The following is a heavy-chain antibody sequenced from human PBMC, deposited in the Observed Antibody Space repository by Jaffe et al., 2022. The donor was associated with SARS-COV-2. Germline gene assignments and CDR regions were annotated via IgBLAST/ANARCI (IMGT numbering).Heavy chain of an antibody. CDR2: ISGDGGST. CDR3: AKDIGLGVAVDAFDI. CDR1: GFTFDDYA. Sequence: EVQLVESGGGVVQPGGSLRLSCAASGFTFDDYAMHWVRQAPGKGLEWVSLISGDGGSTYYADSVKGRFTISRDNSKNSLYLQMNSLRTEDTALYYCAKDIGLGVAVDAFDIWGQGTMVTVSS. V-gene: IGHV3-43*02. D-gene: IGHD6-19*01. J-gene: IGHJ3*02.